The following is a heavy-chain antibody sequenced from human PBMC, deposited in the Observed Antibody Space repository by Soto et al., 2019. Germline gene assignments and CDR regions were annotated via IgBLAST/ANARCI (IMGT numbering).Heavy chain of an antibody. D-gene: IGHD6-19*01. CDR1: GFTFKSHA. CDR2: IHTGGETT. Sequence: PGGSLRLSCSASGFTFKSHAMHWVRQAPGKGLEYVSSIHTGGETTFYADAVKGRFIVSRDNSNNTLDLQMTSLKYEDSGVYYCVKGRDKHCSGRTCGLWMDLWGQGTTVTVYS. V-gene: IGHV3-64D*06. CDR3: VKGRDKHCSGRTCGLWMDL. J-gene: IGHJ6*02.